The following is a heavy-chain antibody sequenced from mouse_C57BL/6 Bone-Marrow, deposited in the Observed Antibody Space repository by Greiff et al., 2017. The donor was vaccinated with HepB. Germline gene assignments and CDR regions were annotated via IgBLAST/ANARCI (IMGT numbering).Heavy chain of an antibody. J-gene: IGHJ4*01. CDR2: IDPENGDT. CDR1: GFNIKDDY. D-gene: IGHD1-1*01. V-gene: IGHV14-4*01. CDR3: TTVVITTVVATKDYAMDY. Sequence: EVQLQQSGAELVRPGASVKLSCTASGFNIKDDYMHWVKQRPEQGLEWIGWIDPENGDTEYASKFQGKATITADTSSNTAYLQLSSLTSEDTAVYYCTTVVITTVVATKDYAMDYWGQGTSVTVSS.